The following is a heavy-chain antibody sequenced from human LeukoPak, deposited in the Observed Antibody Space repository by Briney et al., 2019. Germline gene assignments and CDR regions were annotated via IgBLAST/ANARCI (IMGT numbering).Heavy chain of an antibody. CDR2: ISGSGGST. Sequence: SGGSLRLSCAASGFTFSSYAMSWVRQAPGKGLEWVSAISGSGGSTYYADSVKGRFTISGDNSKNTLYLQMNSLRAEDTAVYYCAKSIAARPYYYYGMDVWGQGTTVTVSS. CDR1: GFTFSSYA. J-gene: IGHJ6*02. V-gene: IGHV3-23*01. D-gene: IGHD6-6*01. CDR3: AKSIAARPYYYYGMDV.